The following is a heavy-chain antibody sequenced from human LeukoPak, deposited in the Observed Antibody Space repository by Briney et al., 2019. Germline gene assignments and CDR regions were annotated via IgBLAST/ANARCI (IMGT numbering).Heavy chain of an antibody. CDR2: IYHSGST. J-gene: IGHJ4*02. D-gene: IGHD3-3*01. CDR3: ARENPPDFWSGYFDY. CDR1: GGSISSGGYY. V-gene: IGHV4-30-2*01. Sequence: PSQTLSLTCTVSGGSISSGGYYWSWIRQPPGKGLEWIGYIYHSGSTYYNPSLKSRVTISVDRSKNQFSLKLSSVTAADTAVYYCARENPPDFWSGYFDYWGQGTLVTVSS.